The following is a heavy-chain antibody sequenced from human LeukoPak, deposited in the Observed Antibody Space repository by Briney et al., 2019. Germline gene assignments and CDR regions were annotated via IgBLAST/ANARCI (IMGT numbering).Heavy chain of an antibody. J-gene: IGHJ4*02. CDR1: GFTFSSYA. D-gene: IGHD3-10*01. CDR3: AREVVVRGVMGGY. Sequence: PGGSLRLSCAASGFTFSSYAMHWVRQAPGKGLEWVAVISYDGSNKYYADSVKGRFTISRDNSKNTLYLQMNSLRAEDTAVYYCAREVVVRGVMGGYWGQGTLVTVSS. V-gene: IGHV3-30-3*01. CDR2: ISYDGSNK.